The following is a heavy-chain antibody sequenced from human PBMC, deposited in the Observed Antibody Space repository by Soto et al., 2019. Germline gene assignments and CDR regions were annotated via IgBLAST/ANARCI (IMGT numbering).Heavy chain of an antibody. CDR1: GFTFSSFG. CDR2: IAYDGSNL. J-gene: IGHJ6*02. V-gene: IGHV3-30*18. Sequence: QVQLVESGGGVVQPGRSLRLSCAASGFTFSSFGMHWVRQAPGKGLVWLSLIAYDGSNLYHGDSVKGRFTFARDSSKNMSYRKMNSLRVDDTAVYYCAKVRVLGFRAFWDMDGWGQGPTVTVCS. CDR3: AKVRVLGFRAFWDMDG. D-gene: IGHD3-3*02.